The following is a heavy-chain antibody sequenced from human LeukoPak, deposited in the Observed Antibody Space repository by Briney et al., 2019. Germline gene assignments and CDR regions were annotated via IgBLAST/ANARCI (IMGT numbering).Heavy chain of an antibody. CDR1: GGSFSGYY. J-gene: IGHJ4*02. V-gene: IGHV4-34*01. D-gene: IGHD3-22*01. Sequence: SETRSLTCAVDGGSFSGYYWSWIRQLPGKWLEWIGENNHSGGTNYNPSLKSRVTISVDTSKNQFSLKLSSVTAADTAVYYCARRGYYYDSRRFDYWGQGTLVTVSS. CDR3: ARRGYYYDSRRFDY. CDR2: NNHSGGT.